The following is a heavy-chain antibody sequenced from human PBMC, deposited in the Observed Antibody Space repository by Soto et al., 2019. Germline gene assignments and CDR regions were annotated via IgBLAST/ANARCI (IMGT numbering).Heavy chain of an antibody. CDR3: ARRGHFWSGYYFDY. V-gene: IGHV4-59*08. J-gene: IGHJ4*02. Sequence: SETLSLTCTVSGGSISSYYWSWIRQPPGKGLEWIGYIYYSGSTNYNPSLKSRVTISVDTSKNQFSLKLSSVTAADTAVYYCARRGHFWSGYYFDYWGQGTLVTVSS. CDR1: GGSISSYY. D-gene: IGHD3-3*02. CDR2: IYYSGST.